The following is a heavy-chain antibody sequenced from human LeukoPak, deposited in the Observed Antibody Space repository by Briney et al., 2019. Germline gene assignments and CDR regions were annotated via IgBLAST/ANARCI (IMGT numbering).Heavy chain of an antibody. CDR3: ARDGGYSYGLYFDY. V-gene: IGHV1-69*05. J-gene: IGHJ4*02. D-gene: IGHD5-18*01. Sequence: SVKVSCKASGGTFSSYAISWVRQAPGQGLEWRGRIIPIFGTANYAQKFQGRVTITTDESTSTAYMELSSLRSEDTAMYYCARDGGYSYGLYFDYWGLGTLVTVSS. CDR1: GGTFSSYA. CDR2: IIPIFGTA.